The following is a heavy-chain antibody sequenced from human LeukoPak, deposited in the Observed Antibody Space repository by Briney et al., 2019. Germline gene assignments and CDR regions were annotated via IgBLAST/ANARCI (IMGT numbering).Heavy chain of an antibody. Sequence: SVKVSCKASGYTFTSYGISWVRQAPGQGLEWMGWISAYNGNTNYAQKLQGRVTMTTDTSTSTAYMELRSLRSDDTAVYYCARVGVYSSGWYGGWYYLDLWGRGTLVTVSS. CDR2: ISAYNGNT. D-gene: IGHD6-19*01. CDR1: GYTFTSYG. J-gene: IGHJ2*01. V-gene: IGHV1-18*01. CDR3: ARVGVYSSGWYGGWYYLDL.